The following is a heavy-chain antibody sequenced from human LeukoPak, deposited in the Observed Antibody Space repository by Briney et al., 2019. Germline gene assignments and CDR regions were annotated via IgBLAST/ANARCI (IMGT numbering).Heavy chain of an antibody. CDR2: INQDGSEE. V-gene: IGHV3-7*01. J-gene: IGHJ4*02. CDR3: VRDGGVSGYDLLDY. CDR1: GFTFSHYW. D-gene: IGHD5-12*01. Sequence: PGGSLRLSCAASGFTFSHYWMTWVRQAPGKALEWVAQINQDGSEEYYMDSVKARFTISRDNAKNSVFLQMNSLRVEDTAVYYCVRDGGVSGYDLLDYWGQGTLVTVSS.